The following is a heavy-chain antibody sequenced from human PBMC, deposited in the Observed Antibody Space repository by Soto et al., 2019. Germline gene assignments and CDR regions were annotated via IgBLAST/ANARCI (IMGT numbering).Heavy chain of an antibody. D-gene: IGHD3-10*01. CDR2: ISYSGST. V-gene: IGHV4-39*01. CDR1: GGSISSSKNY. CDR3: SRRYSFGSGKYGVDV. Sequence: PSETLSLTCTVSGGSISSSKNYFFCIRQPPGKGLEWIGTISYSGSTYYNPSLNGRVIISADTSKNQFSLKLSSLTAADTAVYYCSRRYSFGSGKYGVDVWGQGTMVTVPS. J-gene: IGHJ6*02.